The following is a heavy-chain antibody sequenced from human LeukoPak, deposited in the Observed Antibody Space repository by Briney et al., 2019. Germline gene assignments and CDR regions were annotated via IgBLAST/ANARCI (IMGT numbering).Heavy chain of an antibody. CDR3: ARACSGGGCGTRSSFDY. D-gene: IGHD2-15*01. CDR1: GFTFSSYW. CDR2: IKQDGSEK. Sequence: TGGSLRLSCAASGFTFSSYWMNWVRQAPGEGLEWVANIKQDGSEKYYVDSVKGRFTISRDNAENSLYLQMNTLRAEDTAVYYCARACSGGGCGTRSSFDYCGQGTLVTVSS. V-gene: IGHV3-7*04. J-gene: IGHJ4*02.